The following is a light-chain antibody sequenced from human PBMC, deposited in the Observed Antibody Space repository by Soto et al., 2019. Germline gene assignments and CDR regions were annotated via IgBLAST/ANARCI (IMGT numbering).Light chain of an antibody. CDR1: NNDVGAYNS. CDR2: DVT. CDR3: SSYAGTDSAL. Sequence: QSVLTQPPSASGSPGQSVTISCTGTNNDVGAYNSVSWYQQHPGKAPKLLIYDVTKRPSGVPDRFSGSKSDTTASLTVSGLQAEDEADYYCSSYAGTDSALFGGGTKVTVL. J-gene: IGLJ2*01. V-gene: IGLV2-8*01.